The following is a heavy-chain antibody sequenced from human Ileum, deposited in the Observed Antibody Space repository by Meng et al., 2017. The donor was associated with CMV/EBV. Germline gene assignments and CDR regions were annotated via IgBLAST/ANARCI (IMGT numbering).Heavy chain of an antibody. CDR1: GLSFSRYW. D-gene: IGHD2-21*01. J-gene: IGHJ4*02. CDR3: TTGGENYYAY. Sequence: LSCAASGLSFSRYWMHWVRQAPGKGLVWLSHIISDESNSIYADSVKGRFTISRDNARNTLYLQMNSLRAEDTAVYFCTTGGENYYAYWGQGTLVTVSS. V-gene: IGHV3-74*01. CDR2: IISDESNS.